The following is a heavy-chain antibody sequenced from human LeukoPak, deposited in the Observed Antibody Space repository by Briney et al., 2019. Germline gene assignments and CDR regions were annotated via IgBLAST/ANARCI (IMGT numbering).Heavy chain of an antibody. CDR3: ARGNHPGYCSSTSCQSYYYYMDV. CDR1: SGSISSYY. CDR2: IYTSGST. J-gene: IGHJ6*03. V-gene: IGHV4-4*07. D-gene: IGHD2-2*03. Sequence: SETLSLTCTVSSGSISSYYWSWIRQPAGKGLEWIGRIYTSGSTNYNPSLKSRVTMSVDTSKNQFSLKLSSATAADTAVYYCARGNHPGYCSSTSCQSYYYYMDVWGKGTTVTVSS.